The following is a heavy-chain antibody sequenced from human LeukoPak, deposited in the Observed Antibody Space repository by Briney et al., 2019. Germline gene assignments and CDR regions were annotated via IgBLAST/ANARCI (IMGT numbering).Heavy chain of an antibody. CDR3: ARVRNNWNEGSDAFDI. CDR1: GYTFTSYY. Sequence: ASVKVSCKASGYTFTSYYMHWVRQAPGQGLEWMGIINPSGGSTSYAQKFQGRVTMTRDTSISTAYMELSRLRSDDTAVYYCARVRNNWNEGSDAFDIWGQGTMVTVSS. V-gene: IGHV1-46*01. CDR2: INPSGGST. J-gene: IGHJ3*02. D-gene: IGHD1-1*01.